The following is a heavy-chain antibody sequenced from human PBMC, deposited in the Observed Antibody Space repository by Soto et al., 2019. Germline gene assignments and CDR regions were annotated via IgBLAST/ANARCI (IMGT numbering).Heavy chain of an antibody. CDR1: GGSISSYY. Sequence: QVQLQESGPGLVKPSETLSLTCTVSGGSISSYYWSWIRQPPGKGLEWIGYIYYSGSTNYNPSLKSRVTISVDTSKNQFSLKLSSVTAADTAVYYCARSYRIEYSNRGGYYGMDVWGQGTTVTVSS. V-gene: IGHV4-59*01. J-gene: IGHJ6*02. CDR2: IYYSGST. CDR3: ARSYRIEYSNRGGYYGMDV. D-gene: IGHD6-6*01.